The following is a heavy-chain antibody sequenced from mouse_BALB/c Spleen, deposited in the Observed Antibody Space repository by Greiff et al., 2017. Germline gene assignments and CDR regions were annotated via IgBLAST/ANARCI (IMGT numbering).Heavy chain of an antibody. J-gene: IGHJ4*01. V-gene: IGHV1-54*01. CDR2: INPGSGGT. Sequence: QVQLKQSGAELVRPGTSVKVSCKASGYAFTNYLIEWVKQRPGQGLEWIGVINPGSGGTNYNEKFKGKATLTADKSSSTAYMQLSSLTSDDSAVYFCARGGSGYAYYAMDYWGQGTSVTVSS. CDR3: ARGGSGYAYYAMDY. D-gene: IGHD3-1*01. CDR1: GYAFTNYL.